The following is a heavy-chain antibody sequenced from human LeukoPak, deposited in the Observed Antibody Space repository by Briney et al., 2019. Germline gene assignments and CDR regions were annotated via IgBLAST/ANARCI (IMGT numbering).Heavy chain of an antibody. Sequence: SETLSLTCAVSGGSFGGYYWSWIRQSPGRGLEWIGEINHSGDTNYNSSVKSRVTISVDTSKNQFSLKVRSLTAADTAVYYCARGPTISETGYFDYWGQGTLVTVSS. CDR2: INHSGDT. CDR3: ARGPTISETGYFDY. J-gene: IGHJ4*03. CDR1: GGSFGGYY. V-gene: IGHV4-34*01. D-gene: IGHD1-1*01.